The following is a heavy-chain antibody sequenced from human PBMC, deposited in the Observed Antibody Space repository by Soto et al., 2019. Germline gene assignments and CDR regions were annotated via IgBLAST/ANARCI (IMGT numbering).Heavy chain of an antibody. Sequence: SETLSLTRSVSCVSVSSGSFYWSWIRQPPGKGLEWIGFIYNTETFNYNRSLKSRVTLSVDASNHQFSLKLSSVTAADTAVYYCARVPLRYSSSHNFDSWGQGALVTVSS. CDR2: IYNTETF. J-gene: IGHJ4*02. CDR3: ARVPLRYSSSHNFDS. CDR1: CVSVSSGSFY. V-gene: IGHV4-61*01. D-gene: IGHD6-19*01.